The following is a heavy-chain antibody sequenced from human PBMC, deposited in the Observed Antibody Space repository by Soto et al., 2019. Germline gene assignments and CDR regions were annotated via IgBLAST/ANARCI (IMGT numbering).Heavy chain of an antibody. V-gene: IGHV3-23*01. CDR2: ISGSGGST. J-gene: IGHJ4*02. D-gene: IGHD3-3*01. CDR1: GFTFSSYA. Sequence: GGSLRLSCAASGFTFSSYAMSWVRQAPGKGLEWVSAISGSGGSTYYADSVKGRFTISRDNSKNTLYLQMNSLRAEDTAVYYCATPTTAGRSPAGLYYDFWSGFSWGQGTLVTVSS. CDR3: ATPTTAGRSPAGLYYDFWSGFS.